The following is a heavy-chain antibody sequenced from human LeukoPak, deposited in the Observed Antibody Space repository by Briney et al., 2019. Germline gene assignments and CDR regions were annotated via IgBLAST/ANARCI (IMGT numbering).Heavy chain of an antibody. CDR1: GFTFSSYA. V-gene: IGHV3-23*01. D-gene: IGHD3/OR15-3a*01. CDR3: VRDRDWGFDY. Sequence: PGGSLRLSCATSGFTFSSYAMTWVRQAPGKGLEWVSAIVDSGTSTYYADSVKGRFSISRDNFKNTLSLQMNSLRAEDTAVYYCVRDRDWGFDYWGQGTLVTVSS. J-gene: IGHJ4*02. CDR2: IVDSGTST.